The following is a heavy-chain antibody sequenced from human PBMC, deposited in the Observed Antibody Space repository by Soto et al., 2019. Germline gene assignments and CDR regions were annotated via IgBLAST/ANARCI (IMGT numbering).Heavy chain of an antibody. Sequence: EVQVVESGGGLVQPGGSLRLSCAASGFTFSDHYMDWVRQAPGKGLEWVARSRNKANSHTTEYAAPVKGRVTISRDDSKNSLYLQMNSLKTEDTAVYYCARGIAVAPGAFDIWGQGTMVTVSS. CDR1: GFTFSDHY. D-gene: IGHD6-19*01. J-gene: IGHJ3*02. V-gene: IGHV3-72*01. CDR2: SRNKANSHTT. CDR3: ARGIAVAPGAFDI.